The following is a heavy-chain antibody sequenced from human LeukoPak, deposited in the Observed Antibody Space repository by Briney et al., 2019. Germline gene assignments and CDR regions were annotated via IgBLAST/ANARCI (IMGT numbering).Heavy chain of an antibody. D-gene: IGHD6-13*01. J-gene: IGHJ4*02. CDR1: GGSFSGYY. CDR2: INHSGST. Sequence: PSETLSLTCAVYGGSFSGYYWSWIRQPLGKGLEWIGEINHSGSTNYNPSLKSRVTISVDTSKNQFSLTLSSVTAADTAVYYCARVGDQYSSSPLNYFDYWGQGTLVTVSS. V-gene: IGHV4-34*01. CDR3: ARVGDQYSSSPLNYFDY.